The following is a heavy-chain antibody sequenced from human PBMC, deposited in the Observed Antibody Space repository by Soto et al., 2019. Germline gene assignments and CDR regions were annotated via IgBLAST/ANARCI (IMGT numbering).Heavy chain of an antibody. Sequence: HPVGSLRLSCAASGFTFRSYAMSWVRQAPGKGLEWVSAISGSGGSTYYADSVKGRFTISRDNPKNTLYLQMNSLRAEDTAVYYFAKASIGDSATYNWFDPRGQGTLVTGSS. J-gene: IGHJ5*01. CDR2: ISGSGGST. CDR1: GFTFRSYA. CDR3: AKASIGDSATYNWFDP. V-gene: IGHV3-23*01. D-gene: IGHD6-6*01.